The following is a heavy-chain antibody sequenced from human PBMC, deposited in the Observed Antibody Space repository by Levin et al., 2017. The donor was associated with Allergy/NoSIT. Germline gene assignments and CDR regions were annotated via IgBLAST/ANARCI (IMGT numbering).Heavy chain of an antibody. Sequence: GGSLRLSCAASGFTFSSYSMNWVRQAPGKGLEWVSSISSSSSYIYYADSVKGRFTISRDNAKNSLYLQMNSLRAEDTAVYDCARDFWGPRPAGWFDPWGQGTLVTVSS. CDR3: ARDFWGPRPAGWFDP. D-gene: IGHD3-16*01. J-gene: IGHJ5*02. CDR2: ISSSSSYI. CDR1: GFTFSSYS. V-gene: IGHV3-21*01.